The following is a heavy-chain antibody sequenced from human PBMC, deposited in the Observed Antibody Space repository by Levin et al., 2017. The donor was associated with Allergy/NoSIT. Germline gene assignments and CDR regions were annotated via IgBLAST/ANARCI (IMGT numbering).Heavy chain of an antibody. CDR2: ISYGGSDK. V-gene: IGHV3-30-3*01. CDR1: GFTFSSYA. J-gene: IGHJ4*02. D-gene: IGHD6-13*01. Sequence: GESLKISCAASGFTFSSYAMHWVRQAPGKGLEWVAVISYGGSDKYYADSVKGRFTISRDNSKNTLYLQMNSLRPEDTAVYYCVRDGGICYSSSGHHLGYWGQGTLVTVSS. CDR3: VRDGGICYSSSGHHLGY.